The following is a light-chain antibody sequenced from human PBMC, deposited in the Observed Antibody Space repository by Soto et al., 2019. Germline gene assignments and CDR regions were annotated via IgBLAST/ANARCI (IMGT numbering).Light chain of an antibody. Sequence: DIQMTQSPSSLSASVGDRVTITCRASQSISSYLSWYQQKPGKAPELLIYAASSLQSGVPSRFSGSGSGTDFTLTITNLQPEDFATYYCQQSYSTPLYTFGQGTKLEIK. J-gene: IGKJ2*01. CDR2: AAS. CDR3: QQSYSTPLYT. CDR1: QSISSY. V-gene: IGKV1-39*01.